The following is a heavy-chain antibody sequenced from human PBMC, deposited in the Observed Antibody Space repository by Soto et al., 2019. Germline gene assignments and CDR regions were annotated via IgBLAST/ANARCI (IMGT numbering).Heavy chain of an antibody. V-gene: IGHV4-59*08. D-gene: IGHD6-19*01. Sequence: SETLSLTCTISGGSISGYWWTWIRQSPGKGLDYIGYIYNGNTNYNPSLNSRVTISVDTSKNHFSLQLNSVTAADTAVYYCVRHAQWLIRAYWGQGSLVTVSS. CDR1: GGSISGYW. CDR3: VRHAQWLIRAY. CDR2: IYNGNT. J-gene: IGHJ4*02.